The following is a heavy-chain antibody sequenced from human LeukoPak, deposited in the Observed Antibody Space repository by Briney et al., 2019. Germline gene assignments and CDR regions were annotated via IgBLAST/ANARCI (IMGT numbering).Heavy chain of an antibody. Sequence: GRSLRLSCAASGFTFSSYGMDWVRQAPGKGLEWEAVIRYDGSNKYYADSVKGRFTISRYNSKNPLYLQMNSRGAEDTAVYYCARWRSSGYLLDYRGQGTLVTVSS. CDR1: GFTFSSYG. CDR3: ARWRSSGYLLDY. D-gene: IGHD3-22*01. J-gene: IGHJ4*02. CDR2: IRYDGSNK. V-gene: IGHV3-33*01.